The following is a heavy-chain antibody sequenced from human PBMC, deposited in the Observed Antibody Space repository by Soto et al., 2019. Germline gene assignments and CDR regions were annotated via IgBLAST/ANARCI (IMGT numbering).Heavy chain of an antibody. J-gene: IGHJ4*02. D-gene: IGHD1-7*01. CDR1: GFTFSSYG. Sequence: QVQLVESGGGVVQPGRSLRLSCAASGFTFSSYGMYWVRQAPGKGLEWVAVIWYDGSNKYYADSVKGRFTISRDNSNNTLYRQMNSLRAEDTAVYYCARERRITGNTVFDYWGQGTLVTVSS. CDR3: ARERRITGNTVFDY. CDR2: IWYDGSNK. V-gene: IGHV3-33*01.